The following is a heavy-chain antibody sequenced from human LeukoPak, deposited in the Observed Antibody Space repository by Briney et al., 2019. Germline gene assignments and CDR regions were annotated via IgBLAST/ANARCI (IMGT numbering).Heavy chain of an antibody. CDR2: LSGSGGST. D-gene: IGHD1-26*01. CDR1: GFTFNNYG. V-gene: IGHV3-23*01. J-gene: IGHJ4*02. Sequence: GGSPRLSCAASGFTFNNYGMSWVRQAPGKGLEWVSGLSGSGGSTYCADSVKGRFTISRDNSKNTLYLQMNSLRAEDTAVYYCAKYVGARYFDYWGQGTLVIVSS. CDR3: AKYVGARYFDY.